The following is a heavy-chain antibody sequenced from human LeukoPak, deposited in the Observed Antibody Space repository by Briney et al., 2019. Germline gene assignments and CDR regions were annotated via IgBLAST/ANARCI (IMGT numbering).Heavy chain of an antibody. V-gene: IGHV4-61*02. CDR2: IYTSGST. Sequence: SQTLSLTCTVSGGSISSGSYYWSWIRQPAGKGLEWIGRIYTSGSTNYNPSLKSRVTISVDTSKNQFSLKLSSVTAADTAVYYCARDGSSTSCYTSCWFDPWGQGTLVTVSS. D-gene: IGHD2-2*01. CDR3: ARDGSSTSCYTSCWFDP. CDR1: GGSISSGSYY. J-gene: IGHJ5*02.